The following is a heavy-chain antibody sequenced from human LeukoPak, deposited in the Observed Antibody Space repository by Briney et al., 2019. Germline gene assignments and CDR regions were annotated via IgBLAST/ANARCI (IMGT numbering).Heavy chain of an antibody. Sequence: ASVTVSCKASGYTFTSYGISWVRQAPGQGLEWMGWISAYNGNTNYAQKLQGRVTMTTDTSTSTAYMELRSLRSDDTAVYYCARRPGTTAKNWFDPWGQGTLVTVSS. V-gene: IGHV1-18*01. J-gene: IGHJ5*02. D-gene: IGHD1-1*01. CDR2: ISAYNGNT. CDR1: GYTFTSYG. CDR3: ARRPGTTAKNWFDP.